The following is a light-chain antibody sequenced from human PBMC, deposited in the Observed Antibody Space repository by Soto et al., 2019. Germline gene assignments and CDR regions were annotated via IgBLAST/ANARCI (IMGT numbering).Light chain of an antibody. CDR3: QQYSYWPRA. CDR2: GAS. J-gene: IGKJ4*02. CDR1: QSISSH. Sequence: EIVMTQSPPTLSVSPGERATLSCRASQSISSHLAWFQQKPGQAPRLLVYGASTRATGVPARFSGSGSGTEFTLTISSLQSEDFAFYYCQQYSYWPRAFGGGTKVEIK. V-gene: IGKV3-15*01.